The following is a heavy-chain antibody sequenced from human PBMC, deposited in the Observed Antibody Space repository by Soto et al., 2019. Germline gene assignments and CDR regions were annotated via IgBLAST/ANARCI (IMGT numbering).Heavy chain of an antibody. CDR3: AVHGDYDAFDM. J-gene: IGHJ3*02. CDR2: INGDGSST. V-gene: IGHV3-74*01. Sequence: EVQVVESGGGIVQPGGSLRLSCAGSGFTFSHYWMHWVRQAPGEGLVWISRINGDGSSTSYGDSVKGRFTISRDNAKNTLYLQMNTLRPEETDVYYCAVHGDYDAFDMWGQGTMVTVSS. D-gene: IGHD4-17*01. CDR1: GFTFSHYW.